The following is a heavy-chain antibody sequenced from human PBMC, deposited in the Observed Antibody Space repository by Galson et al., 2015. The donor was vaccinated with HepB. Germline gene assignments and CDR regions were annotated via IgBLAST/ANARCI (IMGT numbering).Heavy chain of an antibody. CDR1: GFTFSSYS. CDR2: ISNSRSYI. Sequence: SLRLSCAASGFTFSSYSMNWVRQAPGKGLEWVSSISNSRSYIYYADSVKGRFTISRDNAKNSLYLQVNSLRAEDTAVYYCASLSREYCSSTSCYGFDFWGQGITVTISS. D-gene: IGHD2-2*01. J-gene: IGHJ3*01. V-gene: IGHV3-21*01. CDR3: ASLSREYCSSTSCYGFDF.